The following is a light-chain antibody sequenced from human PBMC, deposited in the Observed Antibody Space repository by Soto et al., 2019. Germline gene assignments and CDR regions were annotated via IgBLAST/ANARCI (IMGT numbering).Light chain of an antibody. CDR1: SSDVGGYNY. J-gene: IGLJ1*01. V-gene: IGLV2-8*01. CDR3: SSYAGSNNYV. CDR2: EVS. Sequence: QSVLTQPPSASGSHGQSVTISCTGTSSDVGGYNYVSWYQQHPGKAPKLMIYEVSKRPSGVPDRFSGSKSGNTASLTVSGLQAEDEADYYCSSYAGSNNYVFGTGTKSPS.